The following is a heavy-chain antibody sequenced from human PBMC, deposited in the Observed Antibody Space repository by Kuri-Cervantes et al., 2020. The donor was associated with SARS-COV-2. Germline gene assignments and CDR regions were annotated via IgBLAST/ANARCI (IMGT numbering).Heavy chain of an antibody. J-gene: IGHJ4*02. CDR3: ARRLKDGPPDY. CDR2: IYHSGGT. V-gene: IGHV4-39*07. CDR1: GGSISSSSYY. Sequence: SETLSLTCTVSGGSISSSSYYWGWIRQPPGKGLEWIGSIYHSGGTYYNPSLKSRVTISVDTSKNQFSLKLSSVTAADTAVYYCARRLKDGPPDYWGQGTLVTVSS.